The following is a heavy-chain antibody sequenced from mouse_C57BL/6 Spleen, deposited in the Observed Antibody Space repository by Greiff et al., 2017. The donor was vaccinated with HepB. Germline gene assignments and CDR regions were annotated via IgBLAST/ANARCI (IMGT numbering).Heavy chain of an antibody. Sequence: VQLKQSGPELVKPGASVKIPCKASGYTFTDYNMDWVKQSHGKSLEWIGDINPNNGGTIYNQKFKGKATLTVDKSSSTAYMELRSLTSEDTAVYYCARKAYSTFAYWGQGTLVTVSA. CDR2: INPNNGGT. D-gene: IGHD2-5*01. V-gene: IGHV1-18*01. CDR3: ARKAYSTFAY. CDR1: GYTFTDYN. J-gene: IGHJ3*01.